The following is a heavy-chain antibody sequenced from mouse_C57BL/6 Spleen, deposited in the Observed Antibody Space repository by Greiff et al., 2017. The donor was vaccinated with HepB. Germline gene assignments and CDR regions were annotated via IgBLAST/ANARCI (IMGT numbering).Heavy chain of an antibody. D-gene: IGHD1-1*01. CDR3: ARLIYYYGSSYVWYFDV. J-gene: IGHJ1*03. CDR2: ISNLAYSI. Sequence: EVKLMESGGGLVQPGGSLKLSCAASGFTFSDYGMAWVRQAPRKGPEWVAFISNLAYSIYYADTVTGRFTISRENAKNTLYLEMSSLRSEDTAMYYCARLIYYYGSSYVWYFDVWGTGTTVTVSS. V-gene: IGHV5-15*01. CDR1: GFTFSDYG.